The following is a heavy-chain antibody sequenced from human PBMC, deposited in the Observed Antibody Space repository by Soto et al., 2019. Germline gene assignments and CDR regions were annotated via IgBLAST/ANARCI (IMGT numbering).Heavy chain of an antibody. CDR3: ARVRASPTTGYYYYGMDV. J-gene: IGHJ6*02. CDR1: GFTFSNAW. Sequence: PGGSLRLSCAASGFTFSNAWMNWVRQAPGKGLEWVGRIKSKTDGGTTDYAAPVKGRFTISRDDSKNTLYLQMNSLKTEDTAVYYCARVRASPTTGYYYYGMDVWGQGTTVTVSS. D-gene: IGHD1-1*01. CDR2: IKSKTDGGTT. V-gene: IGHV3-15*07.